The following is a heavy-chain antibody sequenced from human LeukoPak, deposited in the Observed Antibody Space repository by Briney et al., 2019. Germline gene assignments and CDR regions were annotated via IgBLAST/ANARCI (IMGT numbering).Heavy chain of an antibody. J-gene: IGHJ6*02. CDR2: IYYSGST. D-gene: IGHD3-22*01. V-gene: IGHV4-59*08. Sequence: TSETLSLTCTVSGGSISSYYWSWIRQPPGKGLEGIGYIYYSGSTNYNPSLKSRVTISVDTSKNQFSLKLSSVTAADTAVYYCARLGRAYYYDSSGYDYYGMDVWGQGTTVTVSS. CDR3: ARLGRAYYYDSSGYDYYGMDV. CDR1: GGSISSYY.